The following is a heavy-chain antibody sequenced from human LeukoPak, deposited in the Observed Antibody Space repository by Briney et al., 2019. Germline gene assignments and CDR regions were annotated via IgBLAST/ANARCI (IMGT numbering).Heavy chain of an antibody. Sequence: GGSLRLSCAASGFSFSSYEMIWVRQAPGKGLEWISYISSSGGNIYYADSVKGRFTISRDNSKNTLYLQMNSLRAEDTAVYYCAKGQAVAGTGWFDPWGQGTLVTISS. D-gene: IGHD6-19*01. CDR3: AKGQAVAGTGWFDP. CDR2: ISSSGGNI. J-gene: IGHJ5*02. V-gene: IGHV3-48*03. CDR1: GFSFSSYE.